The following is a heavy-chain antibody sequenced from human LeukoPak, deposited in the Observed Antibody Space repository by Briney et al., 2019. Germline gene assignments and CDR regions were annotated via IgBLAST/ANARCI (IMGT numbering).Heavy chain of an antibody. J-gene: IGHJ4*02. CDR2: ISGRGVST. D-gene: IGHD4-17*01. V-gene: IGHV3-23*01. CDR3: ARDGKYGDPYDY. CDR1: EFTFNNYG. Sequence: GGSLRLSCAASEFTFNNYGMNWVRQAPGKGLEWVSGISGRGVSTYYADSVKGRFTISRDNSKNTLYLQMNSLRAEDTAVYYCARDGKYGDPYDYWGQGTLVTVSS.